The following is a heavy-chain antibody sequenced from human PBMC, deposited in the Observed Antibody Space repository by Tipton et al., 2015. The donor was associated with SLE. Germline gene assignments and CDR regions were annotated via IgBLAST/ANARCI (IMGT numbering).Heavy chain of an antibody. Sequence: SLRLSCAASGFTFSSYDMHWVRQATGKGLEWVSAIGTAGDTYYPGSVKGRFTISRENAKNSLYLQMNSLRAEDTAVYYCAGGYSHDAFDIWGQGTMVTVSS. CDR3: AGGYSHDAFDI. D-gene: IGHD5-18*01. J-gene: IGHJ3*02. V-gene: IGHV3-13*01. CDR1: GFTFSSYD. CDR2: IGTAGDT.